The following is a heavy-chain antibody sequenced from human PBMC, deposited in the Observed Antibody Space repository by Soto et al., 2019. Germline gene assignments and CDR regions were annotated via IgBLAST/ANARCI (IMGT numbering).Heavy chain of an antibody. Sequence: QVQLQESGPGLVKPSQTLSLTCTVSGGSISSGGYYWSWIRQHPGKGLEWIGYIYYSGSTYYNPSLKIRVTISVDTSKNQFSLKLSSVTAADTAVYYCARGRGLVVPAAGGDYYYGMDVWGQGTTVTVSS. CDR2: IYYSGST. J-gene: IGHJ6*02. D-gene: IGHD2-2*01. V-gene: IGHV4-31*03. CDR1: GGSISSGGYY. CDR3: ARGRGLVVPAAGGDYYYGMDV.